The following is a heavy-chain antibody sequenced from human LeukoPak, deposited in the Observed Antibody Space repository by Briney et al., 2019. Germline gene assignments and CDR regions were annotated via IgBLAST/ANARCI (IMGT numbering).Heavy chain of an antibody. CDR2: ISYDGSIK. CDR3: ARDLSNVPGQY. Sequence: PGGSLRLSCAASGFTFSSYAMHWVRQAPGKGLEWVAVISYDGSIKYYADSVKGRFTISTDISKSTLSLRMNSLRPEDTALYYCARDLSNVPGQYWGQGTLVTVSS. V-gene: IGHV3-30-3*01. J-gene: IGHJ4*02. D-gene: IGHD3-10*02. CDR1: GFTFSSYA.